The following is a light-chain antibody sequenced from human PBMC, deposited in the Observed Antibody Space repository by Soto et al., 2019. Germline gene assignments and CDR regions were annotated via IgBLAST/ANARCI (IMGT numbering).Light chain of an antibody. J-gene: IGKJ2*01. CDR3: QQSYSTLYT. Sequence: DIHMTQSPSSLSASVGDRVTITCRASQSISTSLSWHQQKSGRAPKLLIHVASSLQSGVPSRFSGSGSGTDFTLTISSLQPEDVAVYYCQQSYSTLYTFGQGTNLEIK. CDR2: VAS. V-gene: IGKV1-39*01. CDR1: QSISTS.